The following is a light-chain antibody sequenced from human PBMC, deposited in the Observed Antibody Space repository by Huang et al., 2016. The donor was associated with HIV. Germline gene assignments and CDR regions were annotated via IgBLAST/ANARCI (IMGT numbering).Light chain of an antibody. Sequence: DIQMTQSPSSLSASVGDRVIITCRTSQSITNSLNWYQQKPGEAPKVLIYGAFNLQSGVPSRFSGSGSGTDFILTISSLQPEDFATYFCQQSHSTPWTFGRGTKVEIK. CDR2: GAF. CDR1: QSITNS. CDR3: QQSHSTPWT. J-gene: IGKJ1*01. V-gene: IGKV1-39*01.